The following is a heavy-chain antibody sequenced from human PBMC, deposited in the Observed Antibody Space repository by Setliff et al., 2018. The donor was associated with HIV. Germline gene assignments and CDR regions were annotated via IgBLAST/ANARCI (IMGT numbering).Heavy chain of an antibody. D-gene: IGHD3-3*01. CDR2: IIPILGIA. V-gene: IGHV1-69*10. Sequence: SVKVSCKASGYTFINYDISWVRQAPGQGLEWMGGIIPILGIANYAQKFQGRVTITTDESTSTAYMELSSLRSEDTAVYYCARDRTFILEWLSHWGQGTLVTVSS. CDR1: GYTFINYD. CDR3: ARDRTFILEWLSH. J-gene: IGHJ4*02.